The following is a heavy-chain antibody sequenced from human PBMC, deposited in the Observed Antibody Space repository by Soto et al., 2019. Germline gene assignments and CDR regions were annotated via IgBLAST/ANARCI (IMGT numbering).Heavy chain of an antibody. CDR2: IIPIFGTA. J-gene: IGHJ4*02. V-gene: IGHV1-69*12. Sequence: QVQLVQSGAEVKKPGSSVKVSCKASGGTFSSYAISWVRQAPGQGLEWMGGIIPIFGTANYAQKFQGRVTLAADEATRTAYMELSSLRSEDTAVYYCATDVDCTNGVCPAYYFDYWGQGTLVTVSS. D-gene: IGHD2-8*01. CDR3: ATDVDCTNGVCPAYYFDY. CDR1: GGTFSSYA.